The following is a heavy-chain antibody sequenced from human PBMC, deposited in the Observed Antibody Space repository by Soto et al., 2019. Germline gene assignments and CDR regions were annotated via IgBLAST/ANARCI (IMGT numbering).Heavy chain of an antibody. Sequence: ASVKVSCKASGYTFTGYYMHWVRQAPGQGLEWMGWINPNSGGTNYAQKFQGRVTMTRHTSISTAYMELSRLRSDDTAVYYCARDLITMVRGVINWGQGTLVTVSS. D-gene: IGHD3-10*01. J-gene: IGHJ4*02. V-gene: IGHV1-2*02. CDR3: ARDLITMVRGVIN. CDR2: INPNSGGT. CDR1: GYTFTGYY.